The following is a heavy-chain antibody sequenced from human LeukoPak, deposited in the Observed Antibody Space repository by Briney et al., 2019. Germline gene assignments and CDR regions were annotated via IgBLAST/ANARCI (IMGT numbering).Heavy chain of an antibody. J-gene: IGHJ4*02. V-gene: IGHV1-69*06. CDR2: IIPIFGTA. CDR3: ARGGIAAAGTSVDY. Sequence: SVKVSCKASGGTFSSYATSWVRQAPGQGLEWMGGIIPIFGTANYAQKFQGRVTITADKSTSTAYMELSSLRSEDTAVYYCARGGIAAAGTSVDYWGQGTLVTVSS. CDR1: GGTFSSYA. D-gene: IGHD6-13*01.